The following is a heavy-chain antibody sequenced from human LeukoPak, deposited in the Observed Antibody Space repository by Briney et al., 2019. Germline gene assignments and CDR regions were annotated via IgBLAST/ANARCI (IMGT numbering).Heavy chain of an antibody. CDR1: GFTFSSYA. J-gene: IGHJ4*02. V-gene: IGHV3-64*01. Sequence: GGSLRLSCAASGFTFSSYAMHWVRQAPGKGLEYVSAISSNGGSTYYANSVKGRFTISRDNSKNTLYLQMGSLRAEDMAVYCCARPGDDYGDPFGYWGQGTLVTVSS. D-gene: IGHD4-17*01. CDR3: ARPGDDYGDPFGY. CDR2: ISSNGGST.